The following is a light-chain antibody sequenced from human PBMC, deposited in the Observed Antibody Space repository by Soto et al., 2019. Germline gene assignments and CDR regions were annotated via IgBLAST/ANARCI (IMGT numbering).Light chain of an antibody. V-gene: IGLV4-69*01. CDR1: SGHSSYA. CDR2: LNSDGSH. J-gene: IGLJ2*01. CDR3: QTWVTGIQI. Sequence: QLVLTQSPSASASLGASVKLTCTLSSGHSSYAIAWHQQQPEKGHRYLMKLNSDGSHSKGDGIPDRFSGSSSGAERYLTISRLQSEDEADYYCQTWVTGIQIFGGGTKLTVL.